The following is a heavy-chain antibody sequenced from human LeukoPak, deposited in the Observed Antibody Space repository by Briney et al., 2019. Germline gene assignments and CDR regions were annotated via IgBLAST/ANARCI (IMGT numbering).Heavy chain of an antibody. D-gene: IGHD3-22*01. CDR1: GGSISSGGYY. J-gene: IGHJ4*02. Sequence: SQTLSLTCTVSGGSISSGGYYWSWFRQHPGKGLEWIGYIYYSGSTYYNPSLKSRVTISVDTSKNQFSLKLSSVTAADTAVYYCARGDHDSSGYHYWGQGTLVTVSS. V-gene: IGHV4-31*03. CDR2: IYYSGST. CDR3: ARGDHDSSGYHY.